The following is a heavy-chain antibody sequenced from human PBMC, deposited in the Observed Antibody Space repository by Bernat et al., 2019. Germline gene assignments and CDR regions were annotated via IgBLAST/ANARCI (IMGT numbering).Heavy chain of an antibody. Sequence: QLQLQESGPGLVRASETLSLTCTVSGGSITSSPYYWGWIRQPPGKELQWIGSLYYSGSTNYNPSLKSRVTMSVDTSKNQFSLKLSSVTAADTAVYYCARDLRNSSSSRGRSFDLWGRGTLVTVSS. V-gene: IGHV4-39*07. CDR3: ARDLRNSSSSRGRSFDL. D-gene: IGHD6-13*01. J-gene: IGHJ2*01. CDR1: GGSITSSPYY. CDR2: LYYSGST.